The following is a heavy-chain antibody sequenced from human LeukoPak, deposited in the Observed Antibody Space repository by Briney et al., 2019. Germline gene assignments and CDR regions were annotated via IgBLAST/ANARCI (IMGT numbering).Heavy chain of an antibody. J-gene: IGHJ5*02. V-gene: IGHV1-69*04. CDR1: GGTFTSNA. CDR2: IIPILGIA. Sequence: SVKVSCKASGGTFTSNAFSWVRQAPGQGLEWMGRIIPILGIANYAQKFQGRVTITADKSTSTAYMELSSLRSEDTAVYYCARDIRWFDPWGQGTLVTVSS. CDR3: ARDIRWFDP.